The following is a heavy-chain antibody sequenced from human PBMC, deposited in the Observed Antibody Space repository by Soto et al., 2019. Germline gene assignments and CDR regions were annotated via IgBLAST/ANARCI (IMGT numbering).Heavy chain of an antibody. CDR3: AHRQGGSYKLGS. J-gene: IGHJ5*02. CDR2: IYWDDDK. V-gene: IGHV2-5*02. Sequence: QITLKESGPTLVKPTQTLTLTCSFSGFSLSSSGVGVGWIRQPPGKALEWLALIYWDDDKRYSPSLKSRLTLXQXTSQNQVVLTMTTMDPVDTATYYCAHRQGGSYKLGSWGQGILVIASS. CDR1: GFSLSSSGVG. D-gene: IGHD1-26*01.